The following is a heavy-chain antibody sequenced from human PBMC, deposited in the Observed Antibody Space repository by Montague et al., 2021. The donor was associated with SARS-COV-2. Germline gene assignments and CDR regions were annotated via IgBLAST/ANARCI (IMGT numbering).Heavy chain of an antibody. Sequence: SETLSLTCTVSGGSISNYYWSWIRQHPGKGLEWIGYIYNGGSTNYNPSLRSRVTISVDPSEIQFSLRLSSVTAADTAVYYCARETVEKRVRTRMTGRLAENYYYVLDVWGQGTTVIVSS. CDR3: ARETVEKRVRTRMTGRLAENYYYVLDV. D-gene: IGHD4-23*01. CDR1: GGSISNYY. J-gene: IGHJ6*02. CDR2: IYNGGST. V-gene: IGHV4-59*01.